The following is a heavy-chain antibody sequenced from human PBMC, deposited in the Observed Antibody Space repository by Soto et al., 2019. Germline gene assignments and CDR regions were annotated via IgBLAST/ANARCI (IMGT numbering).Heavy chain of an antibody. J-gene: IGHJ4*02. CDR2: IHYSGST. D-gene: IGHD1-26*01. CDR3: ARDLGGYYYDY. CDR1: GGSISSDY. Sequence: SETLSLTCTISGGSISSDYWTWIRQPPGKGLEWIGYIHYSGSTYYNPSLKSRVTISVDTSKNQFSLKLSSVTAADTAVYYCARDLGGYYYDYWGQGTLVTAPQ. V-gene: IGHV4-59*12.